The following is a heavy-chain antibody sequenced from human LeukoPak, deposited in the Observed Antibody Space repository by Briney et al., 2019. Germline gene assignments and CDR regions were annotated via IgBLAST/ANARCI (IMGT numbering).Heavy chain of an antibody. V-gene: IGHV4-30-4*08. CDR2: IYYSGST. Sequence: KASETLSLTCTVSGGSLSSGDYYWSWIRQPPGKGLEWIGYIYYSGSTYYNPSLKSRVTISVDTSKNQFSLKLSSVTAADTAVYYCARTRWEGDAFDIWGQGTMVTASS. J-gene: IGHJ3*02. CDR3: ARTRWEGDAFDI. D-gene: IGHD1-26*01. CDR1: GGSLSSGDYY.